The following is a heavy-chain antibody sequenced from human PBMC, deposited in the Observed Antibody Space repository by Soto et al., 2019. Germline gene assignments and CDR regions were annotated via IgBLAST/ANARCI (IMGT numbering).Heavy chain of an antibody. CDR2: ISSSSSYI. J-gene: IGHJ6*02. CDR3: ARVPGNSWYGMDV. Sequence: PGGSLRLSCAASGFTFSSYSMNWVRQAPGRGLEWVSSISSSSSYIYYADSVKGRFTISRDNAKNSLYLQMNSLRAEDTAVYYCARVPGNSWYGMDVWGQGTTVTVSS. D-gene: IGHD5-18*01. CDR1: GFTFSSYS. V-gene: IGHV3-21*01.